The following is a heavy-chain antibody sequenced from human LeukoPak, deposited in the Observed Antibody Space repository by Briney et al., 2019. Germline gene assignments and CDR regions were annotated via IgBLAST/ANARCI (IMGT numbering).Heavy chain of an antibody. CDR2: ISSTSTYK. Sequence: KSGGSLRLSCAASGFTFSRCSMNWVRQAPGKGLEWVSYISSTSTYKYYADSVKGRFTISRDNAKNSLYLQMNSLRAEDTAVYYCARLPNYYDSSGLNDYWGQGTLVTVSS. D-gene: IGHD3-22*01. V-gene: IGHV3-21*01. CDR1: GFTFSRCS. J-gene: IGHJ4*02. CDR3: ARLPNYYDSSGLNDY.